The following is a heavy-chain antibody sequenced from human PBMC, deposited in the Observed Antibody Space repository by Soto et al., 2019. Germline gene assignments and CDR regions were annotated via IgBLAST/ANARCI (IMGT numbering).Heavy chain of an antibody. CDR3: ARGLHSLFDY. CDR2: IWYDGNKK. Sequence: QVQLVESGGGVVQPGGSLRLSCAASGFTFSNYGMHWVRRAPGKGLEWVAVIWYDGNKKYYADSVKGRFTISRDNSNNTLYVQMTSLRAEDTAVYYCARGLHSLFDYWGQGTLVTVSS. V-gene: IGHV3-33*01. D-gene: IGHD2-21*01. J-gene: IGHJ4*02. CDR1: GFTFSNYG.